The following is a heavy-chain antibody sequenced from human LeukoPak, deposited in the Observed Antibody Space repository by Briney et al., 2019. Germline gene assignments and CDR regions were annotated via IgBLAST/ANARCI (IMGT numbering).Heavy chain of an antibody. CDR3: ARDDRESSGSLYYYYGMDV. Sequence: SGGSLRLSCAASGFTFSSYAMHWVRQAPGKGLEWVSYISSSSSTIYYADSVKGRFTISRDNAKNSLYLQMNSLRAEDTAVYYCARDDRESSGSLYYYYGMDVWGQGTTVTVSS. D-gene: IGHD3-22*01. CDR2: ISSSSSTI. J-gene: IGHJ6*02. CDR1: GFTFSSYA. V-gene: IGHV3-48*04.